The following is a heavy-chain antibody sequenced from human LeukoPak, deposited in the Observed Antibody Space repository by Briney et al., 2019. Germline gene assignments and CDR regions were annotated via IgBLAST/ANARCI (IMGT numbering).Heavy chain of an antibody. CDR1: GGSFSGYY. J-gene: IGHJ4*02. CDR3: ARVYDSSGYYVHY. D-gene: IGHD3-22*01. Sequence: PSETLSLTCGVYGGSFSGYYWTWIRQSPGKGMEWIAEIIHSGRTDYSPSLKSRVTLSVDTSKNQFSLKLSSVTAADTAVYYCARVYDSSGYYVHYWGQGTLVTVSS. V-gene: IGHV4-34*12. CDR2: IIHSGRT.